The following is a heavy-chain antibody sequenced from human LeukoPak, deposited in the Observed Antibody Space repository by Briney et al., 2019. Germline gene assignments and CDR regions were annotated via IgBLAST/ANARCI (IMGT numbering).Heavy chain of an antibody. V-gene: IGHV1-46*01. CDR1: GYTLTELS. CDR3: ARDIVVVPAAPGY. CDR2: INPSGGST. J-gene: IGHJ4*02. D-gene: IGHD2-2*01. Sequence: ASVKVSCKVSGYTLTELSMHWVRQAPGQGLEWMGIINPSGGSTSYAQKFQGRVTMTRDTSTSTVYMELSSLRSEDTAVYYCARDIVVVPAAPGYWGQGTLVTVSS.